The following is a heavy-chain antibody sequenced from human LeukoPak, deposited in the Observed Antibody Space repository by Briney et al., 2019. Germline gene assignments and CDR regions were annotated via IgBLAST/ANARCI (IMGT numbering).Heavy chain of an antibody. V-gene: IGHV4-59*01. CDR2: IYYSGSS. CDR1: GGSISGYH. Sequence: PSETLSLTCNVSGGSISGYHWSWIRQPPGKGLEWLGYIYYSGSSNYNPSLKSRVTMSADTSKNQFSLKLSSVTAADTAVYYCARVPRSYHYSYYMDVWGKGTTVTVSS. J-gene: IGHJ6*03. CDR3: ARVPRSYHYSYYMDV.